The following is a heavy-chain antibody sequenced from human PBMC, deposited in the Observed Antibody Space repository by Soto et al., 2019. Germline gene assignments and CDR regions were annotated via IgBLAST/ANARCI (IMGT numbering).Heavy chain of an antibody. CDR2: ISYDGSNK. J-gene: IGHJ6*02. Sequence: GGALRLSCAASGFTLSSYAIHWVRQAPGKGLEWVAVISYDGSNKYYADSVKGRFTISRDNSKNTLYLQMNSLRAEDTAVYYCARRGSYNYYYGMDVWGQGTTVTVSS. V-gene: IGHV3-30-3*01. D-gene: IGHD3-16*01. CDR1: GFTLSSYA. CDR3: ARRGSYNYYYGMDV.